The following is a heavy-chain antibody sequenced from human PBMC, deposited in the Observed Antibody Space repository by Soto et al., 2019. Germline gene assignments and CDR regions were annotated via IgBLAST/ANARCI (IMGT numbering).Heavy chain of an antibody. CDR3: ARGGSSGSFDY. Sequence: PSETLSLTCTVSGCSISSGGYYWSWIRQHPGKGLEWIGYIYYSGSTYYNPSLKSRVTISVDTSKNQFSLKLSSVTAADTAVYYCARGGSSGSFDYWGQGTLVTVSS. CDR2: IYYSGST. D-gene: IGHD3-22*01. J-gene: IGHJ4*02. V-gene: IGHV4-31*03. CDR1: GCSISSGGYY.